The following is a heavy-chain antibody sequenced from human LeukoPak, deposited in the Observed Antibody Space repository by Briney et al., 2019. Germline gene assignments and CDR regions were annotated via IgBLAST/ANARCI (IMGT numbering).Heavy chain of an antibody. V-gene: IGHV1-3*01. CDR2: INAGNGKT. Sequence: ASVKVSCKASGYTFTGYAVQWVRHAPGQRLEWMGWINAGNGKTKYSQKFQGRVTITRDTSASTAYMELSSLRSEDTAVYYCAKARWTSTATTYYLDYWGQGTVVTVSS. CDR3: AKARWTSTATTYYLDY. D-gene: IGHD4-17*01. J-gene: IGHJ4*02. CDR1: GYTFTGYA.